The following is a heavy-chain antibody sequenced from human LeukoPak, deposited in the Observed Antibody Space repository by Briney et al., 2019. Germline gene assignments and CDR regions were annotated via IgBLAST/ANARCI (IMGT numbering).Heavy chain of an antibody. D-gene: IGHD3-22*01. CDR3: ARVGPYDSSGYSHDY. Sequence: PSETLSLTCTVSGGSISSYYWSWIRQPPGKGLEWIGYIYYSGSTNYNPSLKSRVTISVDTSKNQFSLKLSSVTAADTAVYYCARVGPYDSSGYSHDYWGQGTLVTVSS. CDR2: IYYSGST. V-gene: IGHV4-59*12. CDR1: GGSISSYY. J-gene: IGHJ4*02.